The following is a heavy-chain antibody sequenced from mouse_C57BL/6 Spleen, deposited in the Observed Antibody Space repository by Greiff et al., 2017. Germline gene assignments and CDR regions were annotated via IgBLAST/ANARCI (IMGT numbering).Heavy chain of an antibody. CDR3: ASEDYSNWYFDV. Sequence: VQLQQSGAELVKPGASVKMSCKASGYTFTSYWITWVKQRPGQGLEWIGDIYPGSGSTNYNEKFKSKATLTVDTSSSTAYMQLSSLTSEDSAVYYCASEDYSNWYFDVWGTGTTVTVSS. CDR1: GYTFTSYW. V-gene: IGHV1-55*01. D-gene: IGHD2-5*01. CDR2: IYPGSGST. J-gene: IGHJ1*03.